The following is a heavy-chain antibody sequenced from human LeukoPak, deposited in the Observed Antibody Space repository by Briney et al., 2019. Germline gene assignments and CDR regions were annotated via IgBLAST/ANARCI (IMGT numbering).Heavy chain of an antibody. CDR2: IYSGGST. D-gene: IGHD2-2*01. CDR1: GFTVSSNY. Sequence: PGGSLRLSCAASGFTVSSNYMSWVRQAPGKGLEWVSVIYSGGSTYYADSVKGRFTISRDNSKNTLYLQMNSLRAEDTAVYYCARDASVCSSTSCYGDVWGKGTTVTASS. J-gene: IGHJ6*04. V-gene: IGHV3-53*01. CDR3: ARDASVCSSTSCYGDV.